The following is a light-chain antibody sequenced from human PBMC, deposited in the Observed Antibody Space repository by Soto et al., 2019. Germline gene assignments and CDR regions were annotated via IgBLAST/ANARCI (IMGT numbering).Light chain of an antibody. CDR1: SSNIGSNP. CDR3: AEGDDCLNVYV. V-gene: IGLV1-44*01. CDR2: SNN. J-gene: IGLJ1*01. Sequence: QPVLSQPPSAAGTRGQSVTISCSGSSSNIGSNPVNWSQQLPGTAPKLLIYSNNRRPSGVPERFSGSKSDTSASLAISGLPSEDEGDYYCAEGDDCLNVYVFGRRTKV.